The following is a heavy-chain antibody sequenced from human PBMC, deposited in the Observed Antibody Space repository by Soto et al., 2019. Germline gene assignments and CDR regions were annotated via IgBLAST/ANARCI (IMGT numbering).Heavy chain of an antibody. CDR3: AKWTTWLQLGQLDY. V-gene: IGHV3-23*01. CDR2: ISGNGGRT. CDR1: GLNFNTYT. Sequence: GGSMRLSWAASGLNFNTYTMSWVRQAQGKGLEWVSGISGNGGRTYYADSVKGRLTISRDESRNMVNVQMNNMRAEDTAVYYCAKWTTWLQLGQLDYCRPGTLVTFSS. D-gene: IGHD5-12*01. J-gene: IGHJ4*02.